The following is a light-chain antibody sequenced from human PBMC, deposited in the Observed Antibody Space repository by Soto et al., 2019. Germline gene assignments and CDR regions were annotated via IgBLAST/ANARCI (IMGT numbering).Light chain of an antibody. V-gene: IGKV3-20*01. J-gene: IGKJ5*01. CDR3: QQYGSLPVT. CDR1: QSVSSNY. CDR2: GAS. Sequence: SPGDRATLSCRASQSVSSNYLAWYQQKPGQAPRLLIYGASSRATGITENFSGSGSGTDFTLSISRLEPEDVAVYYCQQYGSLPVTFGGGTRLEIK.